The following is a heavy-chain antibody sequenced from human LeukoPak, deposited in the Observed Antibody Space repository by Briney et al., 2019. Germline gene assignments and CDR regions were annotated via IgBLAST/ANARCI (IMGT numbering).Heavy chain of an antibody. CDR2: INPNSGGT. CDR3: ARDLNDFWSGSSGLVDP. Sequence: ASVKVSCKASGYTFTGYYMHWVRQAPGQGLEWMGWINPNSGGTNYAQNFQGRVTMTGDTSITTAYMELSRLRSDDTAVYYCARDLNDFWSGSSGLVDPWGQGTLVTVSS. V-gene: IGHV1-2*02. D-gene: IGHD3-3*01. J-gene: IGHJ5*02. CDR1: GYTFTGYY.